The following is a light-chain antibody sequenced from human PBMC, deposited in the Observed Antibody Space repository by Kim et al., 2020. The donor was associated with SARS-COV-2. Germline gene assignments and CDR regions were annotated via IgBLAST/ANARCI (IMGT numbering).Light chain of an antibody. V-gene: IGKV3-20*01. J-gene: IGKJ2*03. CDR3: QQYGSSSYS. CDR1: QSVRSSY. CDR2: GAS. Sequence: LSPGERATLSCRASQSVRSSYLAWYQQKPGQAPRLLIYGASSRATGIPDRFSGSGSGTDFTLTISRLEPEDFAVYYCQQYGSSSYSFGQGTKLEI.